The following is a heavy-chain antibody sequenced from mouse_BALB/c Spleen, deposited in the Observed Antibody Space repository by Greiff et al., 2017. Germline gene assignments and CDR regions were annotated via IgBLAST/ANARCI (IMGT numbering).Heavy chain of an antibody. CDR1: GFNIKDTY. CDR2: IDPANGNT. CDR3: ARNFYYAMDY. J-gene: IGHJ4*01. D-gene: IGHD2-1*01. Sequence: LQLQQSGAELVKPGASVKLSCTASGFNIKDTYMHWVKQRPEQGLEWIGRIDPANGNTKYDPKFQGKATITADTSSNTAYLQLSSLTSEDTAVYYCARNFYYAMDYWGQGTSVTVSS. V-gene: IGHV14-3*02.